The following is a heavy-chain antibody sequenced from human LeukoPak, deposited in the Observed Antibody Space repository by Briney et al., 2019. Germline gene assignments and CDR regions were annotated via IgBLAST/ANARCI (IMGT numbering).Heavy chain of an antibody. D-gene: IGHD5-12*01. Sequence: GGSLRRSCAASGFTFSSYGMHWVRQAPGKGREWVAFIRYDGGNKYYEDSVKGRFTISRDKSKNTLDLQMNSLRAEDTAVYYCAKDRYSGYGYSYYMDVWGKGTTVTISS. CDR2: IRYDGGNK. V-gene: IGHV3-30*02. CDR1: GFTFSSYG. CDR3: AKDRYSGYGYSYYMDV. J-gene: IGHJ6*03.